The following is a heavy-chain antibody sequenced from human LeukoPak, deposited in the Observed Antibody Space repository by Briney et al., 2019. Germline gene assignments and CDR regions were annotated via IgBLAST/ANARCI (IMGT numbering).Heavy chain of an antibody. D-gene: IGHD2-2*01. CDR3: ARGPGAVVPAAIRRGYFDL. CDR2: INHSGST. Sequence: PSETLSLTCAVYGGSFSGYYWSWIRQPPGKGLEWIGEINHSGSTNYNPSLKSRVTISVDTSKNQFSLKLSSVTAADTAVYYCARGPGAVVPAAIRRGYFDLGPWHPGHCLL. V-gene: IGHV4-34*01. CDR1: GGSFSGYY. J-gene: IGHJ2*01.